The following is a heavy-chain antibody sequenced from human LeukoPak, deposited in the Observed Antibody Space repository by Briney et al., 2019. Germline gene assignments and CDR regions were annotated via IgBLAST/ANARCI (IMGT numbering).Heavy chain of an antibody. CDR2: INHSGST. Sequence: SETLSLTCAVYGGSFSGYYWSWIRQPPGKGLEWIGEINHSGSTNYNPSLKSRVTISVDTSKNQFSLKLSSVTAADTAVYYCARARGVVVPAAMYYYYYGMDVWGQGTTVTVSS. CDR3: ARARGVVVPAAMYYYYYGMDV. V-gene: IGHV4-34*01. D-gene: IGHD2-2*01. J-gene: IGHJ6*02. CDR1: GGSFSGYY.